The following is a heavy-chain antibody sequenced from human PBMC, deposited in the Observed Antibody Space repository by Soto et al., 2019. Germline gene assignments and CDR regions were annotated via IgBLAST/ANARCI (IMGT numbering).Heavy chain of an antibody. D-gene: IGHD3-22*01. CDR3: ARDPEDYYDSSGPRCFAP. J-gene: IGHJ5*02. V-gene: IGHV1-69*13. CDR2: IIPIFGTA. CDR1: GGTFSSYA. Sequence: SVKVSCKASGGTFSSYASSWVRQAPGQGLEWMGGIIPIFGTANYAQKFQGRVTITADESTSTAYMELSSLRSEDMAVYYCARDPEDYYDSSGPRCFAPWGQGTLVTVSS.